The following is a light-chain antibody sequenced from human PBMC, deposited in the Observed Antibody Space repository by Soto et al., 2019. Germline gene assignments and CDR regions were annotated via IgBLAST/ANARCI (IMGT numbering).Light chain of an antibody. CDR1: QSVRTY. Sequence: EIVMTQSPATLSVSPRERATLSCRASQSVRTYLAWYQQKPGQAPRLLIYGASTRATGIPARFSGSGSGTEFTLTISSLQSEDFAVYYCQQYNDWPRTSGQGTKVEIK. V-gene: IGKV3-15*01. CDR2: GAS. CDR3: QQYNDWPRT. J-gene: IGKJ1*01.